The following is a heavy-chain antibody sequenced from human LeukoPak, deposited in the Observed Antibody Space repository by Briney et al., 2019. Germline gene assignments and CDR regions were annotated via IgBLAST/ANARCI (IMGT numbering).Heavy chain of an antibody. CDR1: GYTFTSYY. V-gene: IGHV1-46*01. CDR2: INPSGGST. J-gene: IGHJ4*02. Sequence: GASVKVSFKASGYTFTSYYMHWVRQAPGQGLEWMGIINPSGGSTSYAQKFQGRVTMTRDTSTSTVYMELSSLRSEDTAVYYCARWFCSGGSCYSGFDYWGQGTLVTVSS. D-gene: IGHD2-15*01. CDR3: ARWFCSGGSCYSGFDY.